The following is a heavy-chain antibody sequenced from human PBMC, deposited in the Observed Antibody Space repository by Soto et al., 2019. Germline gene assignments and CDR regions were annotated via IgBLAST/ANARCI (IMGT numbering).Heavy chain of an antibody. CDR1: GFTFSNAW. D-gene: IGHD2-15*01. Sequence: EVQLVESGGGLVKPGGSLRLSCAASGFTFSNAWMSWVRQAPGKGLEWVGRIKSKTDGGTTDYAAPVKGRFTISREDSKNTLYLQMNSLKTEDTAVYYCTTTGYCSGGSCYLSGYYYYYMDVWGKGTTVTVSS. V-gene: IGHV3-15*01. CDR2: IKSKTDGGTT. J-gene: IGHJ6*03. CDR3: TTTGYCSGGSCYLSGYYYYYMDV.